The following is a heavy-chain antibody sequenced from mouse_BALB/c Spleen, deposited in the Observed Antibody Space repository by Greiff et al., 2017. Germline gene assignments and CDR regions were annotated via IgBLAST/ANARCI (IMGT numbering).Heavy chain of an antibody. J-gene: IGHJ4*01. CDR1: GYSFTGYF. V-gene: IGHV1-20*02. CDR2: INPYNGDT. Sequence: VQLKQSGPELVKPGASVKISCKASGYSFTGYFMNWVMQSHGKSLEWIGRINPYNGDTFYNQKFKGKATLTVDKSSSTAHMELRSLASEDSAVYYCARWGTVVATNAMDYWGQGTSVTVSS. D-gene: IGHD1-1*01. CDR3: ARWGTVVATNAMDY.